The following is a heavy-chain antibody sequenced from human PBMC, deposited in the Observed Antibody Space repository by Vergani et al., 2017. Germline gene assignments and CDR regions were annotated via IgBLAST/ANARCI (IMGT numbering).Heavy chain of an antibody. CDR2: ISWNSNSI. CDR1: GFTFDGYA. J-gene: IGHJ5*02. CDR3: AKDLGTSSGGGWFDP. V-gene: IGHV3-9*01. D-gene: IGHD6-6*01. Sequence: EVQLVESGGVVVQPGGSLRLSCAASGFTFDGYAMHWVRQAPGKGLEWVSGISWNSNSIGYADSVKGRFTISRDNAKNSLYLQMNSLRAEDTALYYCAKDLGTSSGGGWFDPWGQGTLVTVSS.